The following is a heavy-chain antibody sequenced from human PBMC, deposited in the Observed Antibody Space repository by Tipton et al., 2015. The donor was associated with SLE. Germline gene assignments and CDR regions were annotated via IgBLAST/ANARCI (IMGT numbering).Heavy chain of an antibody. CDR3: ARRCQYQLLR. V-gene: IGHV4-34*01. J-gene: IGHJ4*02. D-gene: IGHD2-2*01. CDR2: INHSGST. CDR1: GGSFSGCY. Sequence: TLSLTCAVYGGSFSGCYWSWIRQPPGKGLEWIGEINHSGSTNYNPSLKSRVTISVDTSKNQFSLKLSSVTAADTAVYYCARRCQYQLLRWGQGTLVTVSS.